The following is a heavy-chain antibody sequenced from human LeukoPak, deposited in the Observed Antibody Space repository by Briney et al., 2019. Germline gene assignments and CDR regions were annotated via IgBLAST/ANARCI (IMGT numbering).Heavy chain of an antibody. Sequence: SVKVSCKASGGTFSSYAISWVRQAPGQGLEWMGRIIPILGIANYAQKFQGRVTITADKSTSTAYMELSSLRSEDTAVYYCARGNILVVTAITYYFDYWGQGTLVTVSS. CDR2: IIPILGIA. D-gene: IGHD2-21*02. CDR3: ARGNILVVTAITYYFDY. J-gene: IGHJ4*02. V-gene: IGHV1-69*04. CDR1: GGTFSSYA.